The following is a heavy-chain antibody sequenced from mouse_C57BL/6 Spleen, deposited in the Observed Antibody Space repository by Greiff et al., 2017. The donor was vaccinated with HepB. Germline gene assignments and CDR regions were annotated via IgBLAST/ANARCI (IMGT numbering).Heavy chain of an antibody. CDR2: IRSKSNNYAT. J-gene: IGHJ2*01. CDR3: VRLGSGYPYYFDY. CDR1: GFSFNTYA. D-gene: IGHD3-2*02. V-gene: IGHV10-1*01. Sequence: EVKLMESGGGLVQPKGSLKLSCAASGFSFNTYAMNWVRQAPGKGLEWVARIRSKSNNYATYYADSVKDRFTISRDDSESMLYLQMNNLKTEDTAMYYCVRLGSGYPYYFDYWGQGTTLTVSS.